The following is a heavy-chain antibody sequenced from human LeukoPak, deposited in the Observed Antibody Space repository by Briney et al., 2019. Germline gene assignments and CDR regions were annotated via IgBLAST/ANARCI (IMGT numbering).Heavy chain of an antibody. J-gene: IGHJ6*02. CDR1: GASISSYY. V-gene: IGHV4-59*12. CDR2: IYYSGNT. D-gene: IGHD2/OR15-2a*01. Sequence: PSETLSLTCTVSGASISSYYWNWIRQPPGKGLEWIGYIYYSGNTNYNPSLKSRVTMSVDTSKHQFSLKVTSVTAADTAVYYCARVRNFVSDIWGQGTTVSVSS. CDR3: ARVRNFVSDI.